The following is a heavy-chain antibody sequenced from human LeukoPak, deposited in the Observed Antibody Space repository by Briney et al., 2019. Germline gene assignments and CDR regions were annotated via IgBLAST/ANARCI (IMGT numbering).Heavy chain of an antibody. J-gene: IGHJ3*02. CDR3: ARLGYSSSWHHSGAFDI. V-gene: IGHV4-38-2*01. Sequence: SETLSLTCAVSGYSISSGYYWGWIRPPPGKGLECIGSIYHSGNTYYNPSLKSRVTISVDTSRNEFSLKLSSVTAAGTAVYYCARLGYSSSWHHSGAFDIWGQGTMVTVSS. CDR1: GYSISSGYY. CDR2: IYHSGNT. D-gene: IGHD6-13*01.